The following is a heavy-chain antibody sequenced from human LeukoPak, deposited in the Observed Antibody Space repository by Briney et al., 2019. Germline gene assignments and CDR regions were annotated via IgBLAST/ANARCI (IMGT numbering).Heavy chain of an antibody. V-gene: IGHV3-30-3*01. J-gene: IGHJ4*02. CDR3: ARDRNSGSYALVY. CDR2: ISYDGSNK. D-gene: IGHD1-26*01. Sequence: GGSLRLSCAASGFTFSSYAMHWVRQAPGKGLEWVAVISYDGSNKYYADSVKGRFTISRDNSKNTLYLQMNSLRAEDTAVYYCARDRNSGSYALVYWGQGTLVTVSS. CDR1: GFTFSSYA.